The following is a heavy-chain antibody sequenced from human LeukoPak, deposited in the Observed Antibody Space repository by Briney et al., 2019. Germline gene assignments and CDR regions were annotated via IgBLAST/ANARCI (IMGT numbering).Heavy chain of an antibody. J-gene: IGHJ4*02. CDR2: ISGSGGST. D-gene: IGHD3-3*01. V-gene: IGHV3-23*01. CDR3: AEGTGVLRFLEWLLLTLNFDY. CDR1: GFTFTSYS. Sequence: GGSLRLSCAASGFTFTSYSMNWVRQAPGKGLEWVSAISGSGGSTYYADSVKGRFTISRDNSKNTLYLQMNSLRAEDTAVYYCAEGTGVLRFLEWLLLTLNFDYWGQGTLVTVSS.